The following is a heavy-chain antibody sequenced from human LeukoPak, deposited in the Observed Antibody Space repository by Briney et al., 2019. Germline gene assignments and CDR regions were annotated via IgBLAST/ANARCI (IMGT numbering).Heavy chain of an antibody. V-gene: IGHV4-39*07. J-gene: IGHJ4*02. Sequence: PSEALSLTCTVSGGSISSSSYYWGWIRQPPGKGLEWIGSIYYSGSTYYNPSLKSRVTISVDTSKNQFSLKLSSVTAADTAVYYCARFNSGSYQHYFDYWGQGTLVTVSS. CDR2: IYYSGST. D-gene: IGHD1-26*01. CDR3: ARFNSGSYQHYFDY. CDR1: GGSISSSSYY.